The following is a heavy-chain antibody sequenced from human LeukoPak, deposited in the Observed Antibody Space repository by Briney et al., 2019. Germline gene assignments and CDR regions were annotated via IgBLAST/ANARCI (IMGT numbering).Heavy chain of an antibody. CDR3: TSHPVVGTTIFDY. J-gene: IGHJ4*02. Sequence: GASVKVSCKSSGYTFTAYYVHWVRQAPGQGLEWMGWVNFKTGATEYAQKFQGRVTLTRDTSTTTAYMELNRLGSDDTAVYYCTSHPVVGTTIFDYWGQGTLVTVSS. D-gene: IGHD1-26*01. CDR2: VNFKTGAT. V-gene: IGHV1-2*02. CDR1: GYTFTAYY.